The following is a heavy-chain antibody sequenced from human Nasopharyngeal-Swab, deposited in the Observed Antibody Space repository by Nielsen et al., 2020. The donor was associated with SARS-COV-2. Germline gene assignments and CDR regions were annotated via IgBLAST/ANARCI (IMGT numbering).Heavy chain of an antibody. D-gene: IGHD2-15*01. CDR1: GFTFDDYT. CDR2: ISWDGGST. V-gene: IGHV3-43*01. J-gene: IGHJ4*02. Sequence: GGSLRLSCAASGFTFDDYTMHWVRQAPGKGLEWVSLISWDGGSTYYADSVKGRFTISRDNSKNSLYLQMNSLRTEDTALYYCAMIGGSVIHYWGQGTLVTVSS. CDR3: AMIGGSVIHY.